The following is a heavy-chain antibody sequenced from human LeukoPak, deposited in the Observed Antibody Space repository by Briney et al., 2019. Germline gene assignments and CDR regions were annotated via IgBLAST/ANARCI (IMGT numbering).Heavy chain of an antibody. CDR1: GGSVNSGSYY. CDR2: IYYSGST. J-gene: IGHJ6*02. Sequence: SETLSLTCTVSGGSVNSGSYYWSWIRQPPGKGLEWIGYIYYSGSTNYNPSLKSRVTISVDTSKNQFSLKLSSVTAADTAVYYCAREHYDEVVDVWGQGTTVTVSS. V-gene: IGHV4-61*01. CDR3: AREHYDEVVDV. D-gene: IGHD3-3*01.